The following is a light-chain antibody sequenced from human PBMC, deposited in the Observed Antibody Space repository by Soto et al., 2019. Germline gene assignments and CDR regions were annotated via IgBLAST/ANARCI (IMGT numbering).Light chain of an antibody. Sequence: QSVLTQPPSVSGAPGQRVTISCTGSSSHIGAGYDVHWYQHLPGTAPKLLIYDGNNRPSGVPDRFSGSKSGTSSSLAITGLQAEDEADYYCQSYDSSLSAVLFGGGTKVTVL. J-gene: IGLJ2*01. CDR2: DGN. CDR1: SSHIGAGYD. V-gene: IGLV1-40*01. CDR3: QSYDSSLSAVL.